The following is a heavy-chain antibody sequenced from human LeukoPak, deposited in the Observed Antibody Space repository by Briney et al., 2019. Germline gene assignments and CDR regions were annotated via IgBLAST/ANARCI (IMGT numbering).Heavy chain of an antibody. D-gene: IGHD6-6*01. Sequence: GASVKVSCKASGYTFTGYYMHWVRQAPGQGLEWMGWINPNSGGTNYAQKFQGRVTMTRDTSISTAYMELSRLRSDDTAVYYCARERTSISDAFDIWGQGTMVTVSS. CDR2: INPNSGGT. J-gene: IGHJ3*02. V-gene: IGHV1-2*02. CDR1: GYTFTGYY. CDR3: ARERTSISDAFDI.